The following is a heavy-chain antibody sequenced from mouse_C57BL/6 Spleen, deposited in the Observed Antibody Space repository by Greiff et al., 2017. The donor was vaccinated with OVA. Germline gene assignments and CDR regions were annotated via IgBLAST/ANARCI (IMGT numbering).Heavy chain of an antibody. D-gene: IGHD1-1*01. CDR3: ARYYYGIFAY. V-gene: IGHV1-18*01. CDR2: INPNNGGT. CDR1: GYTFTDYN. J-gene: IGHJ3*01. Sequence: EVKLQESGPELVKPGASVKIPCKASGYTFTDYNMDWVKQSHGKSLEWIGDINPNNGGTIYNQKFKGKATLTVDKSSSTAYMELRSLTSEDTAVYYCARYYYGIFAYWGQGTLVTVSA.